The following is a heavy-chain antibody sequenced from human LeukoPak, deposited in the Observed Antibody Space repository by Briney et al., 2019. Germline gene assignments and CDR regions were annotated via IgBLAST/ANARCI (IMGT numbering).Heavy chain of an antibody. V-gene: IGHV3-30*18. J-gene: IGHJ4*02. CDR3: AKDPRGWELPSMYYFDY. Sequence: PGGSLRLSCAASRFTFSNYGMHWVRQAPGKGLEWVAVISYDGSNKYYADSVKGRFTISRDNSKNTLYLQMNSLRAEDTAVYYCAKDPRGWELPSMYYFDYWGQGTLVTVSS. D-gene: IGHD1-26*01. CDR2: ISYDGSNK. CDR1: RFTFSNYG.